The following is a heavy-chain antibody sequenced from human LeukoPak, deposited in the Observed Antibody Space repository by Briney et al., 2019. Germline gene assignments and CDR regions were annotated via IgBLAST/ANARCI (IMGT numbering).Heavy chain of an antibody. D-gene: IGHD3-22*01. V-gene: IGHV4-34*01. CDR3: AREHNPRYYYDSSGYYHSGFDY. CDR1: GGSFSGYY. CDR2: INHSGST. J-gene: IGHJ4*02. Sequence: PSETLSLTCAVYGGSFSGYYWSWIRQPPGKGLEWIWEINHSGSTNYNPSLKSRVTISVDTSKNQFSLKLSSVTAADTAVYYCAREHNPRYYYDSSGYYHSGFDYWGQGTLVTVSS.